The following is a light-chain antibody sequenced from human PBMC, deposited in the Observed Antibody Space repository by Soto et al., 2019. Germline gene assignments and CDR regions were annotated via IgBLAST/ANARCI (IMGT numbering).Light chain of an antibody. J-gene: IGKJ5*01. CDR3: QHYHNWPIT. Sequence: EIVMTQSPATLSVSPGERATLSCRASQSVSSNLAWHQQKPRQAPRILMYDASTRATGTPARFSGSGSGTEFTLTISRLQSEDFAVYYCQHYHNWPITFGQGTRLE. V-gene: IGKV3-15*01. CDR1: QSVSSN. CDR2: DAS.